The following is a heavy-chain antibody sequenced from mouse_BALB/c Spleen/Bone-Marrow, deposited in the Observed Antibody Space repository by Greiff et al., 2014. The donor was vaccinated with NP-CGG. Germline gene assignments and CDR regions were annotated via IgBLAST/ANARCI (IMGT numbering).Heavy chain of an antibody. D-gene: IGHD2-1*01. CDR1: GYTFTTYT. CDR2: INSSSGYT. CDR3: ARVYGNYDAMDY. Sequence: VQLVESGAELARPGASVKMSCRASGYTFTTYTMHWVKQRPGQGLEWIGYINSSSGYTYYNQKFKDKATLTADKSSSAAYLQLSSLTSEDSAVYYCARVYGNYDAMDYWGQGTSVTVSS. J-gene: IGHJ4*01. V-gene: IGHV1-4*01.